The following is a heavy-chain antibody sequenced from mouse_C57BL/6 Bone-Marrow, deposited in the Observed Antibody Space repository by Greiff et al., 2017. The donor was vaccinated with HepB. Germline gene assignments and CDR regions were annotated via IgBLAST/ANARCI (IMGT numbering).Heavy chain of an antibody. CDR3: ASGYYGSSYWYFDV. CDR1: GYTFTSYW. Sequence: VQLQQPGAELVKPGASVKLSCKASGYTFTSYWMHWVKQRPGQGLEWIGMIHPNSGGTNYNEKFKSKATLTVDKSSSTAYMQLSSLTSEDSAVYYCASGYYGSSYWYFDVWGTGTTVTVSS. V-gene: IGHV1-64*01. CDR2: IHPNSGGT. D-gene: IGHD1-1*01. J-gene: IGHJ1*03.